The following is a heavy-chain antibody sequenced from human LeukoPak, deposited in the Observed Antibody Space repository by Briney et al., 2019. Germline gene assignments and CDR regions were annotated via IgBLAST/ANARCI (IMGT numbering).Heavy chain of an antibody. CDR3: ARDYDFWSYFDY. CDR2: IYTSGST. Sequence: PSQTLSLTCTVSGGSISSGSYYWSWIRQPAGKGLEWIGRIYTSGSTNYNPSLKSRVTISVDTSKNQFSLKLSSVTAADTAVYYCARDYDFWSYFDYWGQGTLVTVSS. CDR1: GGSISSGSYY. J-gene: IGHJ4*02. V-gene: IGHV4-61*02. D-gene: IGHD3-3*01.